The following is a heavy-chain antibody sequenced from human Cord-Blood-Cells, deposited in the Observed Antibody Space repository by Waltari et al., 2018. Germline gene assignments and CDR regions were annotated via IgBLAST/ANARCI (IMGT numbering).Heavy chain of an antibody. CDR3: AKDNPGYYFDY. CDR1: GFTFSSYG. CDR2: ISYDGSNK. V-gene: IGHV3-30*18. D-gene: IGHD7-27*01. J-gene: IGHJ4*02. Sequence: QVQLVESGGGVVQPGRSLRPSCAASGFTFSSYGMHWVRQAPGKGLEWVAVISYDGSNKYYADSVKGRFTISRDNSKNTLYLQMNSLRAEDTAVYYCAKDNPGYYFDYWGQGTLVTVSS.